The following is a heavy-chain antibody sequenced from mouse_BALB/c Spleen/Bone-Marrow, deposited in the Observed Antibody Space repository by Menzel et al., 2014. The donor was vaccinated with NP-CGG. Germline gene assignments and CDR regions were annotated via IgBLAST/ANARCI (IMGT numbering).Heavy chain of an antibody. J-gene: IGHJ2*01. CDR1: GYTFSSYW. D-gene: IGHD2-14*01. CDR3: ARGTYRYYFDC. CDR2: ILPGSGTT. Sequence: QVQLQQSGAELMKPGASVKISCKATGYTFSSYWIEWVKQRPGHGLEWIGEILPGSGTTNYNEKFKGKATFTADTSSNTAYMQLSSLTSEDSAVYYCARGTYRYYFDCWGQGTTLTVSS. V-gene: IGHV1-9*01.